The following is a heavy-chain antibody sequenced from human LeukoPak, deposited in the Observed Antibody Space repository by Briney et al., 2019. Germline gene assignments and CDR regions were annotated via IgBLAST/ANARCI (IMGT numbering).Heavy chain of an antibody. Sequence: DPSETLSLTCSFYGDSITEGGHRWSWIRQHPGKGLEWIANIHYSGTTSHNPSLNSRVSMSVDTSKNQFSLRLTSLTVADTAVYYCARDAIVRVISDYYYVDGWGKGTTVTVSS. CDR1: GDSITEGGHR. D-gene: IGHD1-26*01. J-gene: IGHJ6*03. V-gene: IGHV4-31*03. CDR2: IHYSGTT. CDR3: ARDAIVRVISDYYYVDG.